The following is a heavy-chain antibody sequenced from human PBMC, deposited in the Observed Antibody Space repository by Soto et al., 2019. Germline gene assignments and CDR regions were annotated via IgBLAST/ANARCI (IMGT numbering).Heavy chain of an antibody. CDR2: ISSSSSYI. D-gene: IGHD5-12*01. Sequence: EVKLVESGGGLVKPGGSLRLSCAASGFTFSNDSMNWVRQAPGKGLEWVSSISSSSSYIYYADSVKGRFTISRDNAKNSLYLRMNSLRAEDTAVYYCARDTSGYDDVGYWGQGTLVTVSS. V-gene: IGHV3-21*01. CDR3: ARDTSGYDDVGY. J-gene: IGHJ4*02. CDR1: GFTFSNDS.